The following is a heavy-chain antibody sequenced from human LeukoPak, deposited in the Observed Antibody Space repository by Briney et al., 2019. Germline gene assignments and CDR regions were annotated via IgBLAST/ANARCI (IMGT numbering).Heavy chain of an antibody. CDR2: ISYDGSNK. CDR3: ARDPDGPLFDY. CDR1: GFTFSSYA. J-gene: IGHJ4*02. Sequence: GGSLRLSCAASGFTFSSYAMHWVRQAPGKGLEWVAVISYDGSNKYYADSVKGRFTISRDNSKNTLYLQMNSLRAEDTTVYYCARDPDGPLFDYWGQGTQVTVSS. D-gene: IGHD1-14*01. V-gene: IGHV3-30-3*01.